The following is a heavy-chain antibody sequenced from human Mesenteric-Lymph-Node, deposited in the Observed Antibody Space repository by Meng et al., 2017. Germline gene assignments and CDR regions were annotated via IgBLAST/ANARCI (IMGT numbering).Heavy chain of an antibody. Sequence: HLQESGPGLGKPSGTLSLTCAVSGGSISSSNWWSWVRQPPGKGLEWIGEIYHSGRTNYNPSVKSRVSMSVDKSQNHFSLRLSSVTAADTAVYYCTTLYGDSISWGQGTLVTVFS. CDR3: TTLYGDSIS. J-gene: IGHJ4*02. D-gene: IGHD4-17*01. CDR1: GGSISSSNW. CDR2: IYHSGRT. V-gene: IGHV4-4*02.